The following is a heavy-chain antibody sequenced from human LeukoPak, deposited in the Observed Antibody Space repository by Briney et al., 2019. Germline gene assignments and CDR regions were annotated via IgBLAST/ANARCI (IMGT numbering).Heavy chain of an antibody. V-gene: IGHV3-7*04. CDR3: ARDFDWLFDY. Sequence: GGSLRLSCAASGFPFSSYWVSWVRQAPGKGLEWVDNIKQDGSQKYYVDSVKGRFTISRDNAKNSLYPQMNSLRAGDTAVYYCARDFDWLFDYWGQGTLVTVSS. CDR1: GFPFSSYW. D-gene: IGHD3-9*01. CDR2: IKQDGSQK. J-gene: IGHJ4*02.